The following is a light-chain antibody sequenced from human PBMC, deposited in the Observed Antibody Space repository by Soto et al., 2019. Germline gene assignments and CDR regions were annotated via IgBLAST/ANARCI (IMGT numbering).Light chain of an antibody. CDR2: TDY. CDR3: AAWDDRLSSWV. CDR1: SSNIGSNY. V-gene: IGLV1-47*02. Sequence: QSVLTQPPSASETPRQRVTISCSGSSSNIGSNYVYWFQQLPGTAPKLLIYTDYQLPSGVPDRFSGSKSGTSASLAISGLRSEDEADYCCAAWDDRLSSWVFGGGTKVTVL. J-gene: IGLJ3*02.